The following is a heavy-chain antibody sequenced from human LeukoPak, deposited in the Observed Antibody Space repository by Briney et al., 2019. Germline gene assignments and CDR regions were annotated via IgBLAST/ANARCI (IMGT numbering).Heavy chain of an antibody. V-gene: IGHV3-64*01. Sequence: GGSLRLSCAASGFTLTNHAMHWVRQGPGKGLEYVSALSLSGDNTYYINSVKGRFTISRDDSKNTLYLQMDSLRTEDMAVYYCARSYGSWIRYMDVWGKGSTVTVYS. D-gene: IGHD3-10*01. CDR1: GFTLTNHA. CDR3: ARSYGSWIRYMDV. CDR2: LSLSGDNT. J-gene: IGHJ6*03.